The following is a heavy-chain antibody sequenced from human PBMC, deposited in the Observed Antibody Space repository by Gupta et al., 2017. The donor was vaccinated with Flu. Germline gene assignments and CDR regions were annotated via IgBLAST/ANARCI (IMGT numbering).Heavy chain of an antibody. J-gene: IGHJ4*02. CDR1: GFTFSNYD. CDR2: ITSSGAGT. D-gene: IGHD5-12*01. CDR3: AKDRGGYNYDY. V-gene: IGHV3-23*01. Sequence: CTASGFTFSNYDISWVRQAPGKGLEWASTITSSGAGTYYADSVKGRFTISRYNSKNTLYLQMNSLRAEDTALYYCAKDRGGYNYDYWGQGTLVTVSS.